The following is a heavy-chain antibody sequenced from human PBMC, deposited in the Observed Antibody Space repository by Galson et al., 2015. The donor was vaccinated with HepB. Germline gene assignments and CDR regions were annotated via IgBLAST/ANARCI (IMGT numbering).Heavy chain of an antibody. V-gene: IGHV3-30*03. Sequence: SLRLSCAASGFTFSSYGMHWVRQAPGKGLEWVAVISYDGSNKYYADSVKGRFTITRDNSKNTLYLQMNSLRAEDTAVYYCARDFGEQPFDYWGQGTLVTVSS. CDR1: GFTFSSYG. D-gene: IGHD3-16*01. J-gene: IGHJ4*02. CDR3: ARDFGEQPFDY. CDR2: ISYDGSNK.